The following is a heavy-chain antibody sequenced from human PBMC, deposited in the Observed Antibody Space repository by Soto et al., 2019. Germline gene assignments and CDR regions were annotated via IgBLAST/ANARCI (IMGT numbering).Heavy chain of an antibody. CDR2: IYYSGST. D-gene: IGHD3-3*01. Sequence: LSLTCTVSGGSISSYYWSWIRQPPGKGLEWIGYIYYSGSTNYNPSLKSRVTISVDTSKNQFSLKLSSVTAADTAVYYCARLKTGYYTDYYYYYMDVWGKGTTVTVSS. J-gene: IGHJ6*03. V-gene: IGHV4-59*08. CDR1: GGSISSYY. CDR3: ARLKTGYYTDYYYYYMDV.